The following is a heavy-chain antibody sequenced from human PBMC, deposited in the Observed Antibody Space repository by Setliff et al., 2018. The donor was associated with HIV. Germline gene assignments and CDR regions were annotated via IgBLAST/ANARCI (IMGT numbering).Heavy chain of an antibody. D-gene: IGHD3-16*02. CDR1: GGSINSGGYY. Sequence: SETLSLTCTVSGGSINSGGYYWSWIRQHPEKGLEWIGYIYNSGTTYYDPSLKSRVTISADTSKNQFYLQLNSVTAADTSVFYCAREIVRVALDIWGPGTAVTVSS. CDR2: IYNSGTT. J-gene: IGHJ3*02. CDR3: AREIVRVALDI. V-gene: IGHV4-31*03.